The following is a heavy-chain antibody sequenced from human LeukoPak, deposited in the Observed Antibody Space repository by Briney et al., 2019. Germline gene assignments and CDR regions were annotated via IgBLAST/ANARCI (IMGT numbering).Heavy chain of an antibody. CDR2: ISGSGGST. V-gene: IGHV3-23*01. D-gene: IGHD5-18*01. Sequence: PGGSLRLSCTVSGFTVSSNSMSWVRQAPGKGLEWVSAISGSGGSTYYADSVKGRFTISRDNSKNTLYLQMNSLRAEDTAVYYCANGDTEGYDAFDIWGQGTMVTVSS. CDR1: GFTVSSNS. J-gene: IGHJ3*02. CDR3: ANGDTEGYDAFDI.